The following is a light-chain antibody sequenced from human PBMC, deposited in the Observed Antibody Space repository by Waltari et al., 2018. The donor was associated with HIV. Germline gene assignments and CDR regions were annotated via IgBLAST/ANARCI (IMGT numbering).Light chain of an antibody. CDR3: QQHGSSPWT. CDR2: GAS. J-gene: IGKJ1*01. V-gene: IGKV3-20*01. Sequence: NVLTQSPGTMSLSPGERATLSCRASQSLNSSYLAWYHHKPGQAPRLLIYGASSLATGIPDRFSGSGSGTDFTLTISRLEPEDFAVYYCQQHGSSPWTFGQGTKVEIK. CDR1: QSLNSSY.